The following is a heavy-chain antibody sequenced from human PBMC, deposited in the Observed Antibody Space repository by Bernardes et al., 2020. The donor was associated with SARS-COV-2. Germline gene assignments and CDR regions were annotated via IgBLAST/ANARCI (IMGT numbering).Heavy chain of an antibody. CDR1: GFSFSTYS. D-gene: IGHD3-10*01. J-gene: IGHJ4*02. Sequence: GSLRLSCAASGFSFSTYSMNWVRQAPGKGLEWVSYISSSSTIHYADSVKGRFTISRDSASNSLFLRMNSLRAEDTAVYYCARDSRGLPFDYWGQGTLVTVSS. CDR2: ISSSSTI. CDR3: ARDSRGLPFDY. V-gene: IGHV3-48*01.